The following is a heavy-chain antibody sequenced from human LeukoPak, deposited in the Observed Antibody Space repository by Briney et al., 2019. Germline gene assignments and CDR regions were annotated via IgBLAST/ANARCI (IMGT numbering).Heavy chain of an antibody. D-gene: IGHD4-17*01. J-gene: IGHJ4*02. CDR2: ISGSGGSA. CDR1: GFTFSSYA. Sequence: GGSLRLSCAASGFTFSSYAMSWVRQAPGKGLEWVSAISGSGGSAYYADSVKGRFTISRDNSKNTLYLQMNSLRAEDTAVYYCAKADYGDFVRPFDYWGQGTLVTVSS. CDR3: AKADYGDFVRPFDY. V-gene: IGHV3-23*01.